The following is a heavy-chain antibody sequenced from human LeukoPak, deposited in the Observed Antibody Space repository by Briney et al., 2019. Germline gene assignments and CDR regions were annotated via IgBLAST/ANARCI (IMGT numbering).Heavy chain of an antibody. Sequence: SETLSLTCAVYGGSFSGYYWSWIRQPPGKGLEWIGEINHSGSTNYNPSLKSRVTISVDTSKNQFSLKLSSVTAADTAVYYCARDPVGDYYDYWGQGTLVTVFS. CDR2: INHSGST. V-gene: IGHV4-34*01. CDR1: GGSFSGYY. D-gene: IGHD1-26*01. CDR3: ARDPVGDYYDY. J-gene: IGHJ4*02.